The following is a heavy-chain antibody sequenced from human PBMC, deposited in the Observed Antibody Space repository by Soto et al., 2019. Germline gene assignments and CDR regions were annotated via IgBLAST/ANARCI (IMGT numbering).Heavy chain of an antibody. CDR2: ISYDGSNK. V-gene: IGHV3-30*18. D-gene: IGHD2-15*01. CDR1: GFTFSSYG. J-gene: IGHJ6*02. CDR3: AKGGYCSGGSCYSGGMDV. Sequence: VGSLRLSCAASGFTFSSYGMHWVRQAPGKGLEWVAVISYDGSNKYYADSVKGRFAIPRDNSKNTLYLQMNSLRAEDTAVYYCAKGGYCSGGSCYSGGMDVWGQGTTVTVSS.